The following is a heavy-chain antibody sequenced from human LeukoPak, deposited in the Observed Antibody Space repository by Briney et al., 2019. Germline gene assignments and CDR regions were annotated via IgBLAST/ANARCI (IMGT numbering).Heavy chain of an antibody. J-gene: IGHJ6*02. CDR2: IYYSGST. Sequence: SETLSLTCTVSGGSISSGDYYWSWIRQPPGKGLEWIGYIYYSGSTYYNPSLKSRVTISVDTSKYQFSLKLSSVTAADTAVYYCARDLVVVTPRGMDVWGQGTTVTVSS. CDR1: GGSISSGDYY. CDR3: ARDLVVVTPRGMDV. D-gene: IGHD2-21*02. V-gene: IGHV4-30-4*01.